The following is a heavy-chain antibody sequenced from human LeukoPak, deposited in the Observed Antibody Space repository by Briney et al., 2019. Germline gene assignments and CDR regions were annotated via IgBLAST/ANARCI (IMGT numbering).Heavy chain of an antibody. CDR2: ISAYNGNT. CDR1: GYTFTSYG. CDR3: ARYNWNYVIDP. V-gene: IGHV1-18*01. D-gene: IGHD1-7*01. Sequence: ASVNVSFKASGYTFTSYGISWVRQAPGQGLEWMGWISAYNGNTNYAQKLQGRVTMTTDTSTSTAYMELRSLRSDDTAVYYCARYNWNYVIDPWGQGTLVTVSS. J-gene: IGHJ5*02.